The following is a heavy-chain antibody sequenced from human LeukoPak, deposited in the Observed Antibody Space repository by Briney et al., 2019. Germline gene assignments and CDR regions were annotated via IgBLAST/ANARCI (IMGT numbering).Heavy chain of an antibody. CDR1: GFTVSSNY. J-gene: IGHJ3*02. D-gene: IGHD5-12*01. CDR2: IYSGGST. V-gene: IGHV3-66*01. CDR3: AREAWLRYSYEGTVGAFDI. Sequence: GGSLRLSCAASGFTVSSNYMSWVRQAPGKGLEWVSVIYSGGSTYYADSVKGRFTISRDNSKNTLYLQMNSLRAEDTAVYYCAREAWLRYSYEGTVGAFDIWGQGTMVTVSS.